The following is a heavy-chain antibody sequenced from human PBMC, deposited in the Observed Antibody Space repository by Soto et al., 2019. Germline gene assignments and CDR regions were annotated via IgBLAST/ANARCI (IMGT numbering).Heavy chain of an antibody. J-gene: IGHJ5*02. CDR3: AKDPLWYDSDWYPPPGFDP. D-gene: IGHD6-19*01. CDR1: VFPFSNYA. V-gene: IGHV3-23*01. CDR2: ITAYGDTT. Sequence: GGSMRHSCAACVFPFSNYALSWVRQAPGKELDWVSAITAYGDTTHYADSVKGRFTISRDSPKNALYLQMNSLRAEDTAVYYCAKDPLWYDSDWYPPPGFDPWGQGTLVTVSS.